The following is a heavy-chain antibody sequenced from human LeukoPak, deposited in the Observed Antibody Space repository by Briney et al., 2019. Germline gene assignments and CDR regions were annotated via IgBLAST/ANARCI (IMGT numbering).Heavy chain of an antibody. CDR1: GFTFSGYV. D-gene: IGHD3-9*01. CDR2: ITFSSSHI. J-gene: IGHJ4*02. Sequence: GGSLRLSCAASGFTFSGYVMTWVRQAPGKGLECVSSITFSSSHIYYADSVKGRFTISRDNTKDSLYLQMNSLRAEDTAVYYCAKLAEYFDILTGYYYTTAPDYWGQGTLVTVSS. CDR3: AKLAEYFDILTGYYYTTAPDY. V-gene: IGHV3-21*04.